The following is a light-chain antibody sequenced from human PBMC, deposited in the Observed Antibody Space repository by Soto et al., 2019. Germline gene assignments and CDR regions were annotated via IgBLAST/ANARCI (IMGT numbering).Light chain of an antibody. CDR2: GAS. J-gene: IGKJ1*01. CDR1: QSINSN. CDR3: QQYNDWPPRT. V-gene: IGKV3-15*01. Sequence: EIVMTQSPATLSVSPGERATLSCRASQSINSNLAWYQQKPGQAPRLLIYGASTRATAIPARFSGSGSGTEFPLIISSLQSEDFAVYYCQQYNDWPPRTFGQGTKVEIK.